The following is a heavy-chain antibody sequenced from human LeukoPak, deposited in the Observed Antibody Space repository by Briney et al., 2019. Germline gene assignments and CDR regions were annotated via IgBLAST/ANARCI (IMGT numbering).Heavy chain of an antibody. J-gene: IGHJ6*03. V-gene: IGHV4-39*01. CDR1: GRSISSSSYY. CDR3: ARHLYSSGWYTDYYYYYMDV. D-gene: IGHD6-19*01. CDR2: IYYNGST. Sequence: SETLSLTCTVSGRSISSSSYYWGWIRQPPGKGLEWIGRIYYNGSTYYNPSLKNRVTISVDTSKNQFSLKLSSVTAADTAVYYCARHLYSSGWYTDYYYYYMDVWGKGTTVTISS.